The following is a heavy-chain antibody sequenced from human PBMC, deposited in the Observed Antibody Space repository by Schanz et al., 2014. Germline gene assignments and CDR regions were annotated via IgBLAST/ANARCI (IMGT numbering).Heavy chain of an antibody. CDR3: ARAQGVIRLYYGVDV. CDR1: GFTVSNIY. Sequence: DVQLVDSGGGLVQPGGSLRLSCAASGFTVSNIYIHWVRQAPGKGLEWVSTIYSSGSTYYADSVRGRFTISRDNSMNTVYLQRNSLRSDDAAVYYCARAQGVIRLYYGVDVWGQGTTVTVSS. CDR2: IYSSGST. D-gene: IGHD3-10*01. J-gene: IGHJ6*02. V-gene: IGHV3-53*04.